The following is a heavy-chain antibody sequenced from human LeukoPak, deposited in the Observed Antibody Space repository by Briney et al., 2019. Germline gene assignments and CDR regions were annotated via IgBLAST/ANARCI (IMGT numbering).Heavy chain of an antibody. CDR2: IYYSGST. Sequence: SETLSLTCTVSGGSISSYYWSWIRQPPGKGLEWIGYIYYSGSTNYNPSLKSRVTIPVDTSKNQFSLKLSSVTAADTAVYYCARQLGFGELWDYWGQGTLVTVSS. CDR1: GGSISSYY. CDR3: ARQLGFGELWDY. V-gene: IGHV4-59*08. D-gene: IGHD3-10*01. J-gene: IGHJ4*02.